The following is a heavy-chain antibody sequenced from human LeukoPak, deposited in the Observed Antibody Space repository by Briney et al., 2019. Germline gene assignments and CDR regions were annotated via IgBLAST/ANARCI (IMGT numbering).Heavy chain of an antibody. Sequence: PSETLSLTCTVSGGSISSSSYYWGWIRQPPGKGLEWIGSIFHSGSTYYNPSLRSRVTISVDTSKNQFSLRLSSVTAADTALYYCARVDGTVTHFDYWGQGTLVTVSS. CDR3: ARVDGTVTHFDY. D-gene: IGHD4-17*01. V-gene: IGHV4-39*07. CDR1: GGSISSSSYY. J-gene: IGHJ4*02. CDR2: IFHSGST.